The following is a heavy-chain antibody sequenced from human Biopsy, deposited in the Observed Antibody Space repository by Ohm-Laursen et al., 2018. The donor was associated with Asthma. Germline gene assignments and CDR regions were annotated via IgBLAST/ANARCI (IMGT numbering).Heavy chain of an antibody. CDR1: GYTFINYA. V-gene: IGHV1-3*01. J-gene: IGHJ3*02. Sequence: ASVTVSCKASGYTFINYAIHWVRQAPGQRLEWIGWINAGNGNTKYSQKFQGRVTITRDTSASKAYMELRSLRSEDTAAYYCARTYYDFLTGQVKDAFGIWGQGTMVTVSS. CDR3: ARTYYDFLTGQVKDAFGI. CDR2: INAGNGNT. D-gene: IGHD3-9*01.